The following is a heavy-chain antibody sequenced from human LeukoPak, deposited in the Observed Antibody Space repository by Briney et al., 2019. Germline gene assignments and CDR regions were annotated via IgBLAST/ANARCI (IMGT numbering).Heavy chain of an antibody. D-gene: IGHD1-1*01. CDR3: ARCAERIHDPENYFDY. Sequence: GRSLRLSCAASGFTFSSYGMHWVRQAPGKGLGWVAGIWYDGSNKYYADSVKGRFTISRDNSKNTLFLQMNSLRAEDTAVYYCARCAERIHDPENYFDYWGQGTLVTVSS. V-gene: IGHV3-33*01. CDR2: IWYDGSNK. CDR1: GFTFSSYG. J-gene: IGHJ4*02.